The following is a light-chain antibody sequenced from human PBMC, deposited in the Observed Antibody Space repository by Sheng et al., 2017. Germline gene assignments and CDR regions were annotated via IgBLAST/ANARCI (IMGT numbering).Light chain of an antibody. V-gene: IGKV4-1*01. CDR3: QQYGSSLTWT. CDR2: WAS. J-gene: IGKJ1*01. Sequence: DIVMTQSPDSLAVSLGERATINCKSSQSVLYSSNNKNYLAWYQQKPGQPPKLLIYWASTRESGVPDRFSGSGSGTDFTLTISSLQAEDFAVYYCQQYGSSLTWTFGQGTKVEIK. CDR1: QSVLYSSNNKNY.